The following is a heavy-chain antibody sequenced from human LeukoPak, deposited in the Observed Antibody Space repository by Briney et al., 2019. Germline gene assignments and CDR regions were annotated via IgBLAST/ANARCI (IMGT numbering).Heavy chain of an antibody. V-gene: IGHV1-18*01. Sequence: AASVTVSFKGSGYTFTSYGISWVRQAPGQGLEWMGWISAYNGNTNYAQKLQGRVTMTTDTSTSTAYMELRSLRSDDTAVYYCARTLVVINDAFDIWGQGTMVTVSS. D-gene: IGHD3-22*01. CDR3: ARTLVVINDAFDI. CDR1: GYTFTSYG. CDR2: ISAYNGNT. J-gene: IGHJ3*02.